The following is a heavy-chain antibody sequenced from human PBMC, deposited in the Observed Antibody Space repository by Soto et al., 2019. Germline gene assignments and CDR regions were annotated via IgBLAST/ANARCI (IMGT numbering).Heavy chain of an antibody. D-gene: IGHD6-19*01. CDR3: ARGLITGSHYSGGWYYFDA. V-gene: IGHV4-4*02. Sequence: SETLSLTCAVSGGSMNINNWWSWVRQPPGKGLEWIGQVYPGKRSNYSPSLESRVTISVHTSNSQFSLELSSVTAADTAVYYCARGLITGSHYSGGWYYFDAWGQGTQVTVSS. J-gene: IGHJ4*02. CDR1: GGSMNINNW. CDR2: VYPGKRS.